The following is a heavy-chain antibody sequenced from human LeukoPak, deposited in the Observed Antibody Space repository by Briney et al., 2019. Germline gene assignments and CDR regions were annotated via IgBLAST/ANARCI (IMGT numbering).Heavy chain of an antibody. D-gene: IGHD3-22*01. CDR3: ARLRRNSDRSGFYYYYDN. CDR1: GLTFSSYS. Sequence: GGSLRLSCAASGLTFSSYSFNWVRQAPGKGLEWVSSINTVASYIYYADSVRGRFTISRDNAENSLWLQMNGLRAEDSAVYYCARLRRNSDRSGFYYYYDNWGQGTLVTVSS. J-gene: IGHJ4*02. V-gene: IGHV3-21*01. CDR2: INTVASYI.